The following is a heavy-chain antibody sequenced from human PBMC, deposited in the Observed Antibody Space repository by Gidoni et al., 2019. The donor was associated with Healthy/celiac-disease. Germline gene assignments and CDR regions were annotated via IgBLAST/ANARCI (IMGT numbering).Heavy chain of an antibody. D-gene: IGHD6-13*01. CDR1: GFTVSSNY. CDR3: AREVRGSWYNNIDY. J-gene: IGHJ4*02. V-gene: IGHV3-66*01. Sequence: EVQLVESGGGLVQPGGSLRLSCAASGFTVSSNYMSWVRQAPGKGREWVSVIYSGGSTYYADSVKGRFTISRDNSKNTLYLQMNSLRAEDTAVYYCAREVRGSWYNNIDYWGQGTLVTVSS. CDR2: IYSGGST.